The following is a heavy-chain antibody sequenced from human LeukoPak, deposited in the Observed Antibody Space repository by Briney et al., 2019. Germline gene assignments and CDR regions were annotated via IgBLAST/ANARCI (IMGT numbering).Heavy chain of an antibody. J-gene: IGHJ5*02. V-gene: IGHV1-24*01. CDR2: FDPEDGET. CDR1: GYTLTELS. Sequence: ASVKVSCKVSGYTLTELSMHWVRQAPGKGLEWMGGFDPEDGETIYAQKFQGRVTMTEDTSTDTAYMELRSLRSEDTAVYYCAREAAVAGYNWFDPWGQGTLVTVSS. D-gene: IGHD6-19*01. CDR3: AREAAVAGYNWFDP.